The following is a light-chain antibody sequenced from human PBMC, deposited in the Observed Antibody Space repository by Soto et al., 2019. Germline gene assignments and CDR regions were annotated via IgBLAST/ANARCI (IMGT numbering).Light chain of an antibody. Sequence: DIQMTQSPSSLSASVGDSVTITCRASQGISNYLAWYQQKPGKVPQLLIYSASTLPSGIPSRFSGSASGTDFTLTISSLQPEAVATYYCQKYDNVPITFGHGTRLELK. CDR2: SAS. CDR1: QGISNY. J-gene: IGKJ5*01. V-gene: IGKV1-27*01. CDR3: QKYDNVPIT.